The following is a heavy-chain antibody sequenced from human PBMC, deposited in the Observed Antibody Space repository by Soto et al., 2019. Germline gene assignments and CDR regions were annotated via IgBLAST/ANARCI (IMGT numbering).Heavy chain of an antibody. Sequence: SWTLSLTCTVSGGSISSSSYYWGWIRKPPEKGLEWIGSIYYSGSTYYNPSLKSRVTISVDTSKNQFSLKLSSVTAADTAVYYCTRGYSGYDYDLDYWGQGTLVTVSS. J-gene: IGHJ4*02. D-gene: IGHD5-12*01. CDR3: TRGYSGYDYDLDY. CDR2: IYYSGST. V-gene: IGHV4-39*01. CDR1: GGSISSSSYY.